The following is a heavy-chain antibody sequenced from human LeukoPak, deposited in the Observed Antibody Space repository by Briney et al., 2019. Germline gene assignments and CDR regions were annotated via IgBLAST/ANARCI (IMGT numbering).Heavy chain of an antibody. D-gene: IGHD1-14*01. Sequence: PGGSLRLSCAASGFTFSSYWMHWVRQAPGKGLVWVSCIYIDGSSTSYADSVKGRFTISRDNAKSTLYLQMNSLRDEDTAVYYCARGLDGSFDYWGLGPLVTVSS. CDR3: ARGLDGSFDY. CDR2: IYIDGSST. V-gene: IGHV3-74*01. J-gene: IGHJ4*02. CDR1: GFTFSSYW.